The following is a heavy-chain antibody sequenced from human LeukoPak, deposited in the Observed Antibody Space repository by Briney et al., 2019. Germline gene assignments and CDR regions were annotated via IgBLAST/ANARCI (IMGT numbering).Heavy chain of an antibody. J-gene: IGHJ4*02. D-gene: IGHD6-19*01. V-gene: IGHV3-66*01. CDR2: IYSDGTT. CDR3: ARDGVAVAGTHDY. CDR1: GFTFSSYA. Sequence: GGSLRLSCAASGFTFSSYAMSWVRQAPGKGPEWVSVIYSDGTTYYADSVRGRFSISRDNFRNTLYLQMNSLRAEDTAVYYCARDGVAVAGTHDYWGQGTLVTVSS.